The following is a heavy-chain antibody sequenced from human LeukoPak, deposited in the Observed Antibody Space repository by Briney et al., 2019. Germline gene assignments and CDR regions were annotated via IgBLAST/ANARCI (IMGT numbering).Heavy chain of an antibody. J-gene: IGHJ6*03. D-gene: IGHD3-16*01. CDR3: ARVMGDLASLYHMDV. Sequence: SETLSLTCTVSGGSISGPYWSWVRQPPGKGLEWIGDVYYSGSTHQNPSLKSRVTISVDTSKNQFSLKLRSVTAADTAVYYCARVMGDLASLYHMDVWGKGTTVTVPS. V-gene: IGHV4-59*11. CDR2: VYYSGST. CDR1: GGSISGPY.